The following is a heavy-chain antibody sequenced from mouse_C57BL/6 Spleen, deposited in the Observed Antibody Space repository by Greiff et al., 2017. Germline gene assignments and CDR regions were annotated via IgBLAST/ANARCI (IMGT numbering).Heavy chain of an antibody. D-gene: IGHD3-2*02. CDR1: GYTFTSYW. V-gene: IGHV1-50*01. CDR2: IDPSDSYT. Sequence: VQLQQPGAELVKPGASVKLSCKASGYTFTSYWMQWVKQRPGQGLEWIGEIDPSDSYTNYNQKFKGKATLTVDTSSSTAYMQLSSLTSEDSAVYYCARSGTAQASSPYWGQGTLVTVSA. J-gene: IGHJ3*01. CDR3: ARSGTAQASSPY.